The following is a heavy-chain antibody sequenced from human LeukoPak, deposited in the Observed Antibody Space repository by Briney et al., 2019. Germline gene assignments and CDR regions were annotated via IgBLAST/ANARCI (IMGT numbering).Heavy chain of an antibody. CDR2: ISGSGGST. CDR3: AKGPRYSYGSAY. V-gene: IGHV3-23*01. J-gene: IGHJ4*02. D-gene: IGHD5-18*01. Sequence: ETLSLTCTVSGGSISSSSYYWGWIRQPPGKGLEWVSAISGSGGSTYYADSVKGRFTISRDNSKNTLYLQMNSLGAEDTAVYYCAKGPRYSYGSAYWGQGTLVTVSS. CDR1: GGSISSSSYY.